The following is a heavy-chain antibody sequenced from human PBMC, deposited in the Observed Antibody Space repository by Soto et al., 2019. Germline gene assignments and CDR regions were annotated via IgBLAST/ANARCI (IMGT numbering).Heavy chain of an antibody. D-gene: IGHD6-13*01. CDR2: ISGSAGST. V-gene: IGHV3-23*04. J-gene: IGHJ4*02. CDR1: GFTFSNYA. CDR3: AKEQGSTWYPTDY. Sequence: EVQLVESGGGLVQPGGSLRLSCAVSGFTFSNYAMSWVRQAPGKGLEWVSVISGSAGSTFYADAVKGRFTISRDNSKKMLYLQMSSLRAEDTAVYYCAKEQGSTWYPTDYWGQGTRVTVSS.